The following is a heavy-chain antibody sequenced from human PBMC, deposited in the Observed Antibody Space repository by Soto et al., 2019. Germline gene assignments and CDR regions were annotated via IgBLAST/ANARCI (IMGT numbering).Heavy chain of an antibody. V-gene: IGHV3-64*02. CDR2: IGSVGHST. J-gene: IGHJ4*02. D-gene: IGHD6-13*01. Sequence: SGGSLRLSCAASGFTFSDHTMHWVRQAPGKGLEYVAGIGSVGHSTCYADSVKGRFTISRDNSKNTLYLQMGSLRAEDMAVYYCARAASSWYAHYFDHWGPGTLVTVSS. CDR3: ARAASSWYAHYFDH. CDR1: GFTFSDHT.